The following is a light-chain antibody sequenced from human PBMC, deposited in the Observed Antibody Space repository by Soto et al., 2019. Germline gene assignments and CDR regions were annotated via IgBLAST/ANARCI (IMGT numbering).Light chain of an antibody. CDR2: GAS. Sequence: EIVLTQSPGTLSLSPGERATLSCRASQSVSNNYLAWYQQKPGQAPRLLIYGASNRATGIPDRFSGSGSGTDFTLTISSLEPEDFAVYYCQQYNNWPGTFGQGTKVDIK. J-gene: IGKJ1*01. V-gene: IGKV3-20*01. CDR3: QQYNNWPGT. CDR1: QSVSNNY.